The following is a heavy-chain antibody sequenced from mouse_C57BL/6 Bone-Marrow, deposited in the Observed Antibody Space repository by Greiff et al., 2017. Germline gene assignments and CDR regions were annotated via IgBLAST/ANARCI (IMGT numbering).Heavy chain of an antibody. CDR1: GFTFSSYT. Sequence: EVQLVESGGGLVKPGGSLKLSCAASGFTFSSYTMSWVRQTPEKRLEWVATISGGGGNTYYPDSVKGRFTISRDNAKNTLYLQMSSLRSEDTALYYCARGGQLRLRSYAMDYWGQGTSVTVSS. CDR3: ARGGQLRLRSYAMDY. J-gene: IGHJ4*01. D-gene: IGHD3-2*02. CDR2: ISGGGGNT. V-gene: IGHV5-9*01.